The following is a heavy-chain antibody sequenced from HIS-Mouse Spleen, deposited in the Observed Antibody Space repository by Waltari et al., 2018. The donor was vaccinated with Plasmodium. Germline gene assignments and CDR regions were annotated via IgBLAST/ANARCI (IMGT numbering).Heavy chain of an antibody. Sequence: QVQLVESGGGVVQPGRSLRLSCAASGFTFSSYGMHWVRQAPGKGLEWVEVISYDGSNKYDADSVKGRFTISRDNSKNTLYLQMNSLRAEDTAVYYCAKDRRSSSWYVDYWGQGTLVTVSS. D-gene: IGHD6-13*01. CDR2: ISYDGSNK. CDR3: AKDRRSSSWYVDY. J-gene: IGHJ4*02. V-gene: IGHV3-30*18. CDR1: GFTFSSYG.